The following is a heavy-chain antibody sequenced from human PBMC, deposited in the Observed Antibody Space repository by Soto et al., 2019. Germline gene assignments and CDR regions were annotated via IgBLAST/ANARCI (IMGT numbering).Heavy chain of an antibody. CDR3: ATRRPYYYYYGMDV. V-gene: IGHV1-8*01. J-gene: IGHJ6*02. CDR1: GYTFTSYD. CDR2: MNPNSGNT. Sequence: ASVKVSCKASGYTFTSYDINWVRQATGQGLEWMGWMNPNSGNTGYAQKFQGRVTMTRNTSISTAYMELSSLRSEDTAVYYCATRRPYYYYYGMDVWGQGTTVTVSS.